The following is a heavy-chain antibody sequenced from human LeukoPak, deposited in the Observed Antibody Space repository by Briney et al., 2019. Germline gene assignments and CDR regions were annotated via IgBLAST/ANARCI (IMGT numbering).Heavy chain of an antibody. V-gene: IGHV3-23*01. CDR1: GFTFSIYP. Sequence: AGGSLRLSCAASGFTFSIYPMSWVRQAPGKGLEWVSAISGSGGSTYYADSVKGRFTISRDNSKNTLYLQMNSLRAEDTAIYYCAIMHPYYDGSGYWVQWGQGTLVTVSS. CDR3: AIMHPYYDGSGYWVQ. J-gene: IGHJ4*02. D-gene: IGHD3-22*01. CDR2: ISGSGGST.